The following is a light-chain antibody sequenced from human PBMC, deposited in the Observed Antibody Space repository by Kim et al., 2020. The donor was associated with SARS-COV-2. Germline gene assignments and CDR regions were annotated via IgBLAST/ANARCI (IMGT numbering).Light chain of an antibody. Sequence: QRVTASGTGSGSNLGAGFDVHWYQQLPGAAPKLLIYHNANRPSGVPDRFSGSKSGTAASLAITGLLAEDEADYYCQSHDTAPSAVVFGGGTQLTVL. V-gene: IGLV1-40*01. J-gene: IGLJ2*01. CDR1: GSNLGAGFD. CDR3: QSHDTAPSAVV. CDR2: HNA.